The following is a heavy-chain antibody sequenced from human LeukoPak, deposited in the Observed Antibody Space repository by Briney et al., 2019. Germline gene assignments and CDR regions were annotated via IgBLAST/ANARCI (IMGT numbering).Heavy chain of an antibody. CDR3: VKDRGGSPFYGMDV. CDR1: GFTFSSYA. V-gene: IGHV3-23*01. Sequence: GGSLRLSCAGSGFTFSSYAMSWARQAPGKGLEWVSTISGSGGAGTYYADSVKGRFTVSRDNSRNTLYLPMNSLRAEDTAVYYCVKDRGGSPFYGMDVWGQGTTVTVSS. CDR2: ISGSGGAGT. J-gene: IGHJ6*02. D-gene: IGHD1-26*01.